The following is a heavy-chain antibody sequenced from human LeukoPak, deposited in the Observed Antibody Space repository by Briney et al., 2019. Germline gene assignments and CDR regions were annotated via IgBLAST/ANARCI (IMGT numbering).Heavy chain of an antibody. CDR1: GSTFSDYY. CDR3: AGVGVNNWFDP. Sequence: GGSLRLSCTASGSTFSDYYMSWIRQAPGKGLEWVSFISGSGTTIYYADSVKGRFTISRDNAKNSLYLQMNSLGAGDTAVYYCAGVGVNNWFDPWGQGTLVTVSS. J-gene: IGHJ5*02. V-gene: IGHV3-11*01. D-gene: IGHD3-10*01. CDR2: ISGSGTTI.